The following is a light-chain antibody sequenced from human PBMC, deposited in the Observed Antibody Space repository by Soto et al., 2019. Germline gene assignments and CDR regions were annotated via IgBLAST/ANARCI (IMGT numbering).Light chain of an antibody. Sequence: QPVLTQSPSASASLGASVKLTCTLSSGHSTYAIAWHQQQPEKGPRYLMKLNSDGSHNKGDGIPDRFSGSSSGAERYLTISSLQSEDEADYYCQTWGTDIVVFGGGTKLTVL. J-gene: IGLJ2*01. CDR1: SGHSTYA. CDR3: QTWGTDIVV. V-gene: IGLV4-69*01. CDR2: LNSDGSH.